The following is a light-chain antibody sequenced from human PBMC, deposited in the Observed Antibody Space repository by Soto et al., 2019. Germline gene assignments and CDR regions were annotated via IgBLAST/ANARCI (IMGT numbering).Light chain of an antibody. CDR1: QSISSTY. CDR2: AAS. Sequence: EIVLTQSPGTLSLSPGDRATLSCRASQSISSTYLAWYRQKPGQAPRLLIYAASSRATGIPDRFSGSGSGTDSTLTISRLEPEDFAVYYCQQYYASSWTFGQGPRVEIK. CDR3: QQYYASSWT. J-gene: IGKJ1*01. V-gene: IGKV3-20*01.